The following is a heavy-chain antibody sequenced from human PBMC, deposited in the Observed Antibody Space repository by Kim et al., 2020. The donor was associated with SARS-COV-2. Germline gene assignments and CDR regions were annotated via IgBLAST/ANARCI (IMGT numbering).Heavy chain of an antibody. D-gene: IGHD1-7*01. Sequence: GGSLRLSCAASGFTFSSYGMHWVRQAPGKGLEWVAVISYDGSNKYYADSVKGRFTISRDNSKNTLYLQMNSLRAEDTAVYYCAKEGYNWNYGRLDYWGQGTLVTVSS. CDR2: ISYDGSNK. J-gene: IGHJ4*02. CDR1: GFTFSSYG. CDR3: AKEGYNWNYGRLDY. V-gene: IGHV3-30*18.